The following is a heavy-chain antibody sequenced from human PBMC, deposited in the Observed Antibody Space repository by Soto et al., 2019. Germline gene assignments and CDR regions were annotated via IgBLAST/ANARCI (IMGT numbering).Heavy chain of an antibody. CDR1: GFTFSSYG. Sequence: QVQLVESGGGVVQPGRSLRLSCAASGFTFSSYGMHWVRQAPGKGLEWVAVIWYDGSNKYYADSVKGRFTISRDNSKKTLYLQRNSLGAEDTAVYYCARQGWELLFGYWGQGTLVTVSS. V-gene: IGHV3-33*01. D-gene: IGHD1-26*01. CDR2: IWYDGSNK. CDR3: ARQGWELLFGY. J-gene: IGHJ4*02.